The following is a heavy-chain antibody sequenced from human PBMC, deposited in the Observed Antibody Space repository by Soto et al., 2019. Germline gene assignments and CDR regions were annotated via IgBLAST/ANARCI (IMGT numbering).Heavy chain of an antibody. J-gene: IGHJ6*03. CDR1: GFTFSSDS. CDR2: ISSSSSTI. Sequence: PGGSLRLSCAASGFTFSSDSMNWVRQAPGKGLEWVSYISSSSSTIYYADSVKGRFTISRDNAKNSLYLQMNSLRAEDTAVFYCARDVVTPPACYMDVWGKGTTVTVSS. V-gene: IGHV3-48*01. D-gene: IGHD2-2*01. CDR3: ARDVVTPPACYMDV.